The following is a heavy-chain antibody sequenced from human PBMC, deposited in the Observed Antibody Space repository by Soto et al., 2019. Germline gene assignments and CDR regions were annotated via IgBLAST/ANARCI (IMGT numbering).Heavy chain of an antibody. V-gene: IGHV3-30*03. CDR2: ISFDGSYE. CDR1: GFTFSSYG. D-gene: IGHD2-15*01. J-gene: IGHJ4*02. CDR3: ATGQYCSGGSCYFTPSDY. Sequence: QVQLVESGGGVVQPGRSLRLSCGASGFTFSSYGMHWVRQAPGKGLEWVAGISFDGSYESYADSVKGRCTISRENSKNTLYVQLNSLRAEDTAVYYCATGQYCSGGSCYFTPSDYWGQGTLVTVSS.